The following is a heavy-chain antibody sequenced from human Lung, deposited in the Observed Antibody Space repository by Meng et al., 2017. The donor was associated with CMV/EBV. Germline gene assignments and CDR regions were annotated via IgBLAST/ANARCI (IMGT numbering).Heavy chain of an antibody. Sequence: SVXVSXXASGHSFTDYYIHWVRQAPGQGLEWMGWINPNSGGTNYAENFQGRVTMTRDTSISTASMELNRLRSEDTAVYYCARDRFRTVRGLFSYWGRGTLVTVSS. V-gene: IGHV1-2*02. CDR1: GHSFTDYY. D-gene: IGHD3-10*01. CDR3: ARDRFRTVRGLFSY. CDR2: INPNSGGT. J-gene: IGHJ4*02.